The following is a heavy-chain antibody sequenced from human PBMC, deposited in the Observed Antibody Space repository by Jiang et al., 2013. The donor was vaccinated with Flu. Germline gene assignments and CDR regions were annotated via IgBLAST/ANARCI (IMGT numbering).Heavy chain of an antibody. J-gene: IGHJ4*02. V-gene: IGHV6-1*01. CDR2: TYYRSKWYN. CDR3: ARAVDAPGYFDY. CDR1: GDSVSSNSAA. Sequence: ISGDSVSSNSAAWNWIRQSPSRGLEWLGRTYYRSKWYNDYAVSVKSRITINPDTSKNQFSLQLNSVTPEDTAVYYCARAVDAPGYFDYWGQGTLVTVSS. D-gene: IGHD3-9*01.